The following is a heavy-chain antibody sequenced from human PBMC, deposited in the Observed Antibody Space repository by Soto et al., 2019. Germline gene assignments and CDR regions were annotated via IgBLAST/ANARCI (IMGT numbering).Heavy chain of an antibody. CDR2: ISWNSGSI. D-gene: IGHD6-13*01. CDR3: AKDLYSSSSYGMDV. J-gene: IGHJ6*02. CDR1: GFTFDDYA. Sequence: EVQLVESGGGLVQPGRSLRLSCAASGFTFDDYAMHWVRQAPGKGLEWVSGISWNSGSIGYADSVKGRFTISRDNAKNSLYLQMNSLRAEDTALYYCAKDLYSSSSYGMDVWGQGTTVTVSS. V-gene: IGHV3-9*01.